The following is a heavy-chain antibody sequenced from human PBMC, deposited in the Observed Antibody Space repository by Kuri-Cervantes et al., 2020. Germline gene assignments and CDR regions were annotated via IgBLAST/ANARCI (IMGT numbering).Heavy chain of an antibody. V-gene: IGHV1-46*01. J-gene: IGHJ6*03. CDR3: ASVLNSSGWYYGYYYYMDV. CDR1: GYTFTSYY. Sequence: ASVKVSCKASGYTFTSYYMHWVRQAPGQGLEWMGIINPSGGSTSYAQKFQARVTMTTDTSTATAYMELRSLRSDDTAVYYCASVLNSSGWYYGYYYYMDVWGKGTTVTVSS. CDR2: INPSGGST. D-gene: IGHD6-19*01.